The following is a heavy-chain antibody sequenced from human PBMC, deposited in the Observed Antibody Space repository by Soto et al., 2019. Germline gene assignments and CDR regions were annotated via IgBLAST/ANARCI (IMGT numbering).Heavy chain of an antibody. CDR3: AHKMDTVDWFGP. CDR1: EIAITGGNRR. J-gene: IGHJ5*02. V-gene: IGHV2-5*01. D-gene: IGHD5-18*01. Sequence: PPHTLPLSYRLPEIAITGGNRRPGWMRQPPGKALEWAALIYWNDDKRYSPPLRSRLTITKDTSKNQVVLTMTNMDPEDTATSYCAHKMDTVDWFGPWGRGTLVTVSS. CDR2: IYWNDDK.